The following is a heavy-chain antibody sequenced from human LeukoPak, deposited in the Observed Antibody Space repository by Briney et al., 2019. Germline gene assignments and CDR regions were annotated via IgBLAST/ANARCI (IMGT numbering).Heavy chain of an antibody. CDR1: GGSVTSFY. CDR3: ARFHSGPSGWYVLWYFDL. D-gene: IGHD6-19*01. Sequence: SETLSLTCTVSGGSVTSFYWSWIRQPPGKGLEWIGYIYNSENIKYNSSLESRVTMSVDTSKNQLFLKLSSVTAADTAVYYCARFHSGPSGWYVLWYFDLWGRGTLVTVSS. CDR2: IYNSENI. V-gene: IGHV4-4*09. J-gene: IGHJ2*01.